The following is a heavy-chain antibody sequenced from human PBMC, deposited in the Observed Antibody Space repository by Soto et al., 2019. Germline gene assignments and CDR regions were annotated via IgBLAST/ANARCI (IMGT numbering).Heavy chain of an antibody. Sequence: SEMLSLTYTVSGGSITRGGYYWSWIRQHPGKGLEWIGYIYNSGTTYYNPSLKSRVTISVDTSKNQFSLKLTSVTAADTAVYYCARDKITGLFDYWGQGTLVTVSS. CDR2: IYNSGTT. J-gene: IGHJ4*02. V-gene: IGHV4-31*03. D-gene: IGHD2-8*02. CDR3: ARDKITGLFDY. CDR1: GGSITRGGYY.